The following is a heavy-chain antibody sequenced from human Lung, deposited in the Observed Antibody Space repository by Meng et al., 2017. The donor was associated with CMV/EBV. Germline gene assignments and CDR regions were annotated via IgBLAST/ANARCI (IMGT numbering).Heavy chain of an antibody. J-gene: IGHJ4*02. CDR1: GFDFTTYA. D-gene: IGHD6-13*01. Sequence: GGSXRLXCAASGFDFTTYAMTWVRQAPGRGLEWVSSISGSGGATYYAASVKGRFTVSRDNSKNTLFPQINSLRAEDTALYYCAKGARMAGAGPDYWGQGPLVTVSS. CDR2: ISGSGGAT. V-gene: IGHV3-23*01. CDR3: AKGARMAGAGPDY.